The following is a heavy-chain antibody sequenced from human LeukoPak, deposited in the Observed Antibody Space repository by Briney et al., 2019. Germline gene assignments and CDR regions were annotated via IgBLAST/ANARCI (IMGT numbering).Heavy chain of an antibody. CDR1: GGTFSSYT. D-gene: IGHD3-3*01. CDR3: ASGRRITIFGVVNTNNWFDP. J-gene: IGHJ5*02. CDR2: IIPMLGIA. V-gene: IGHV1-69*02. Sequence: SVKVSCKASGGTFSSYTISWVRQAPGQGLEWMGWIIPMLGIANYAQKFQGRVTITADKSTSTAYMELSSLRSEDTAVYYCASGRRITIFGVVNTNNWFDPWGQGSLVTVSS.